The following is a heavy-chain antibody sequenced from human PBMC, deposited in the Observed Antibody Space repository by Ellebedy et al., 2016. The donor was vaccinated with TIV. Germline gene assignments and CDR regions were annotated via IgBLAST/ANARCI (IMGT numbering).Heavy chain of an antibody. D-gene: IGHD3-22*01. CDR2: INAGNADT. CDR1: GYTFTTYT. J-gene: IGHJ5*02. CDR3: ARETHYYDSRSDYPWGS. V-gene: IGHV1-3*01. Sequence: ASVKVSCXASGYTFTTYTIHWVRQAPGQRLEWMGWINAGNADTQYSQKFQGRVTITRDTSASTAYMELSSLRSADTAVYYCARETHYYDSRSDYPWGSWGQGTLVTVSS.